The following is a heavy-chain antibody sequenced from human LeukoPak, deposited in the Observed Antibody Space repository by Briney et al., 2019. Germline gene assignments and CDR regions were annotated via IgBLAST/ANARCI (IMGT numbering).Heavy chain of an antibody. CDR1: GGTFSSYA. D-gene: IGHD3-9*01. Sequence: SVKVSCKASGGTFSSYAISWVRQALGQGLEWMGGIFPIFGTANYAQKFQGRVTITADESTSTAYMELSSLRSEDTAVYYCASPHPARFDWLLDAFDIWGQGTMVTVSS. CDR3: ASPHPARFDWLLDAFDI. CDR2: IFPIFGTA. J-gene: IGHJ3*02. V-gene: IGHV1-69*13.